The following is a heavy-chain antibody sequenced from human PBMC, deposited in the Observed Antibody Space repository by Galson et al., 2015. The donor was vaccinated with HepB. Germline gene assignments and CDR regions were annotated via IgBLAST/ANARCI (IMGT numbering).Heavy chain of an antibody. D-gene: IGHD2/OR15-2a*01. Sequence: SLRLSCAASGFNFDDYGMHWVRQAPGKGLEWVSGISWNSNRIVYADSVKGRFAISRDNAEKSLFLHMNSLRPEDTAIYYCVKEGGGVSLIVGNYFDCWGQGTLITVSS. CDR1: GFNFDDYG. CDR3: VKEGGGVSLIVGNYFDC. J-gene: IGHJ4*02. V-gene: IGHV3-9*01. CDR2: ISWNSNRI.